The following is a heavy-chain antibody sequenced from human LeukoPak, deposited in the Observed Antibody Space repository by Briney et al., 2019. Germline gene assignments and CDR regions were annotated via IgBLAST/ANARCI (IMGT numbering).Heavy chain of an antibody. Sequence: SETLSLTCTVSGGSISSYYWSWIRQPPGKGLEWIGYISYSGSTNFNPSLKSRVTISVDTSKNQFSLKLSSVTAADTAVYYCARDPLSDDPTDHAPPWDAFDIWGQGTMVTVSS. CDR2: ISYSGST. J-gene: IGHJ3*02. V-gene: IGHV4-59*01. D-gene: IGHD1-1*01. CDR3: ARDPLSDDPTDHAPPWDAFDI. CDR1: GGSISSYY.